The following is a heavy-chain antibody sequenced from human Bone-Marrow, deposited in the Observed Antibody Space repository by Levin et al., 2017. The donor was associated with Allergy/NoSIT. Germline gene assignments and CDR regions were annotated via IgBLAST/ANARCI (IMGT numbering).Heavy chain of an antibody. J-gene: IGHJ2*01. CDR2: IYYSGST. CDR3: ARGYSTLDWYFDL. Sequence: SQTLSLTCTVSGGSISSYYWSWIRQPPGKGLEWIGYIYYSGSTNYNPSLKSRVTISVDTSKNQFSLKLSSVTAADTAVYYCARGYSTLDWYFDLWGRGTLVTVSS. D-gene: IGHD6-13*01. V-gene: IGHV4-59*01. CDR1: GGSISSYY.